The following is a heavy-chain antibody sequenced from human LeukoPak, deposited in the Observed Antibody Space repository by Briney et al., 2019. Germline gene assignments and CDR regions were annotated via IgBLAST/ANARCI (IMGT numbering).Heavy chain of an antibody. CDR2: INPNSGGT. CDR3: ARDRAARWYNWFDP. CDR1: GYTFTGYY. V-gene: IGHV1-2*02. D-gene: IGHD6-6*01. J-gene: IGHJ5*02. Sequence: ASVKVSCKASGYTFTGYYMHWVRQAPGQGLEWMGWINPNSGGTNYAQKFQGRVTMTRDTSISTAYMELSRLRSDDTAVYYCARDRAARWYNWFDPWGQGTLVTVSS.